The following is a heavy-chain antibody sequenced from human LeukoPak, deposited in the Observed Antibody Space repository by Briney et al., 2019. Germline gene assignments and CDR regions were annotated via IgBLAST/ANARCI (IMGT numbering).Heavy chain of an antibody. Sequence: PGGSLRLSCAASKFTFNNYGMSWVRQAPGKGLEWVSGINWNGGSRGYADSVKGRFTISRDNAKNSLYLQMNSLRAEDTAVYYCARDTGTPDYGDYGPCFDYWGQGTLVTVSS. CDR1: KFTFNNYG. CDR3: ARDTGTPDYGDYGPCFDY. J-gene: IGHJ4*02. D-gene: IGHD4-17*01. CDR2: INWNGGSR. V-gene: IGHV3-20*04.